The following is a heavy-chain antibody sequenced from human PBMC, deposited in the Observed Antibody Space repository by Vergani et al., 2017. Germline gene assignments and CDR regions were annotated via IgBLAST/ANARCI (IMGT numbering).Heavy chain of an antibody. J-gene: IGHJ2*01. D-gene: IGHD6-13*01. V-gene: IGHV4-61*02. CDR3: AGDKGSGWYSDWYFDL. CDR2: IYTSGST. Sequence: QVQLQESGPGLVKPSQTLSLTCTVSGGSISSGSYYWSWIRQPAGKGLEWIGRIYTSGSTNYNPSLKSRVTISVDTSKNQFSLKLSSVTAADTAVYYCAGDKGSGWYSDWYFDLWGRGTLVTVSS. CDR1: GGSISSGSYY.